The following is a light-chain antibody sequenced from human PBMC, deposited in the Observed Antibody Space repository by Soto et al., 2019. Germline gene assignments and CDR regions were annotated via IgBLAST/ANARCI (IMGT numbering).Light chain of an antibody. J-gene: IGLJ2*01. Sequence: QSALTQAASVSGSPRQSITISCTGTSSDVGGYNYVSWYQQHPGKAPKLMIYEVSNRPSGISDRFSGSKSGNTASLTISGLQAEDEADYYCCSYTSTSTPLFGGGTKLTVL. CDR2: EVS. V-gene: IGLV2-14*01. CDR3: CSYTSTSTPL. CDR1: SSDVGGYNY.